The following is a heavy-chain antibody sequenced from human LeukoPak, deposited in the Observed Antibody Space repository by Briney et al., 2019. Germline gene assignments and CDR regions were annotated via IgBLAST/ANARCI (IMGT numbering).Heavy chain of an antibody. Sequence: GGSLRLSCAASGFTFSNYWMHGVRHAPGKGLVWVSRINSDGSSTSYADSVKGRFTISRDNAKNTLYLQMNSLRAEDTAVYYCARGWMYGLDYWGQGTLVTVSS. CDR2: INSDGSST. V-gene: IGHV3-74*01. J-gene: IGHJ4*02. CDR3: ARGWMYGLDY. CDR1: GFTFSNYW. D-gene: IGHD2-8*01.